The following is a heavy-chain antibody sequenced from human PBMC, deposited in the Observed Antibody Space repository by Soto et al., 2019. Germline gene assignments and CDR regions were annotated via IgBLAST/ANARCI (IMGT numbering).Heavy chain of an antibody. CDR3: ARDYSSSSFHTPDAFDI. J-gene: IGHJ3*02. Sequence: QVQLQQWGAGLLKPSETLSLTCAVYGGSFSGYYWSSIRQPPGKGLEWIGESNHSGSTNYNPSLKSRVTISVDTSKNQFSLKLSSVTAADTAVYYCARDYSSSSFHTPDAFDIWGQGTMVTVSS. V-gene: IGHV4-34*01. CDR1: GGSFSGYY. CDR2: SNHSGST. D-gene: IGHD6-6*01.